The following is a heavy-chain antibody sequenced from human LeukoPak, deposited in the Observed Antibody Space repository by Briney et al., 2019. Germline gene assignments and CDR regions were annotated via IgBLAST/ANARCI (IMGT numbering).Heavy chain of an antibody. V-gene: IGHV3-48*03. J-gene: IGHJ4*02. CDR3: AREGGSFFFEY. CDR1: GFTFSTYE. Sequence: GALRLSCAASGFTFSTYEMSWVRQTPGKGLEWGAYIRSSGRTTYYADSVKGRFTISRDDAKNSLYLQMSSLKVEDTAIYFCAREGGSFFFEYWGQGTLVTVSS. CDR2: IRSSGRTT.